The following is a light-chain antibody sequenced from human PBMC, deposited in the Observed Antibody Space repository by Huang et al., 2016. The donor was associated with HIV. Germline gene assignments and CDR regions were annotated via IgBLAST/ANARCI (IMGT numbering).Light chain of an antibody. CDR2: GAS. J-gene: IGKJ3*01. CDR1: QSVGNK. V-gene: IGKV3-15*01. Sequence: EIVMTQSPATLSVSPGQRVTLSCRASQSVGNKLAWYQQKPAQAPRHLIYGASTRASGIPARFSGSESGTEFTLTNSSLQSEDFAVYCCQQYNIWPPLRTLRRGTTVDIK. CDR3: QQYNIWPPLRT.